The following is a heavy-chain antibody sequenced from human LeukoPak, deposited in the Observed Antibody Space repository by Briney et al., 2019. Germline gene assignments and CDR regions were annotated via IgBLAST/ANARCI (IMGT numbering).Heavy chain of an antibody. CDR1: GFSFGSYS. CDR3: ARGGSYYDSSGYFDY. J-gene: IGHJ4*02. V-gene: IGHV3-48*04. CDR2: ISSSGSTI. D-gene: IGHD3-22*01. Sequence: GGSLRLSCPAAGFSFGSYSMNWVRQAPGKGLEWVSYISSSGSTIYYADSVKGRFTISRDHAKNSLYLQMNSLRAEDTAVYYCARGGSYYDSSGYFDYWGQGTLVTVSS.